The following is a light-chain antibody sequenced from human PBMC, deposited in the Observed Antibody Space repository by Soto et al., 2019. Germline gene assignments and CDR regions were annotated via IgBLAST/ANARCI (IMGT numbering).Light chain of an antibody. CDR2: LNSDGSH. CDR1: SEHSSYA. V-gene: IGLV4-69*01. Sequence: QSVLTQSPSASASLGASVKLTCILSSEHSSYAIAWHQQQPEKGPRYLMKLNSDGSHSKGDGIPDRFSGSSSGAERYLTISSLQSEDEADYYCQTWGTGPSVFGGGTKVTVL. CDR3: QTWGTGPSV. J-gene: IGLJ2*01.